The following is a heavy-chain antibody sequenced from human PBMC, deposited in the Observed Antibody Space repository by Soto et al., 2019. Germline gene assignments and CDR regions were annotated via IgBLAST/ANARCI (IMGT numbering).Heavy chain of an antibody. D-gene: IGHD2-2*01. V-gene: IGHV3-23*01. CDR3: AKDLFTSLDYYYYGMDV. CDR1: GFTFSSYA. CDR2: ISGSGGST. J-gene: IGHJ6*02. Sequence: EVQLLASGGGLVQPGGSLRLSCAASGFTFSSYAMSWVRQAPGKGLEWVSAISGSGGSTYYADSVKGRFTISRDNSKNTLYLQMNSLRAEDTAVYYCAKDLFTSLDYYYYGMDVWGQGTTVTVSS.